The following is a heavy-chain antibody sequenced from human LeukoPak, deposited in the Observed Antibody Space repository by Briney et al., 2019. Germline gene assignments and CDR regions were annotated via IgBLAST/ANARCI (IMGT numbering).Heavy chain of an antibody. D-gene: IGHD3-22*01. J-gene: IGHJ4*02. CDR1: GFTFSSYA. Sequence: GGSLRLSFAASGFTFSSYAMHWVRQAPGKGLEWVAVISYDGSNKYYADSVKGRFTISRDNSKNTLYLQMNSLRAEDTAVYYCARDPGDYDSPEEGYFDYWGQGTLVTVSS. V-gene: IGHV3-30-3*01. CDR3: ARDPGDYDSPEEGYFDY. CDR2: ISYDGSNK.